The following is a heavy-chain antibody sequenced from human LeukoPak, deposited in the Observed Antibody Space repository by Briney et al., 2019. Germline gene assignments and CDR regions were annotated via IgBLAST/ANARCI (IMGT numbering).Heavy chain of an antibody. CDR3: ARELGGVGYYGMDV. V-gene: IGHV4-30-4*01. D-gene: IGHD1-26*01. J-gene: IGHJ6*02. Sequence: SETLSLTCTVSGGSISSGDYYWSWIRQPPGKGLEWIGYIYYSGSTYYNPSLKSRVTISVDTSKNQFSLKLSSVTAADTAVYYCARELGGVGYYGMDVWGQGTTVTVSS. CDR2: IYYSGST. CDR1: GGSISSGDYY.